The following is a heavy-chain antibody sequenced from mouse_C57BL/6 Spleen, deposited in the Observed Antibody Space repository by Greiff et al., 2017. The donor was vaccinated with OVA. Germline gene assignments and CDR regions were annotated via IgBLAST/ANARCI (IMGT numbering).Heavy chain of an antibody. CDR1: GYTFTSYG. CDR2: IYPRSGNT. V-gene: IGHV1-81*01. CDR3: ARTGDYDVWYFDV. D-gene: IGHD2-4*01. Sequence: QVQLKESGAELARPGASVKLSCKASGYTFTSYGISWVKQRTGQGLEWIGEIYPRSGNTYYNEKFKGKATLTADKSSSTAYMALRSLTSEDSAVYFCARTGDYDVWYFDVWGTGTTVTVSS. J-gene: IGHJ1*03.